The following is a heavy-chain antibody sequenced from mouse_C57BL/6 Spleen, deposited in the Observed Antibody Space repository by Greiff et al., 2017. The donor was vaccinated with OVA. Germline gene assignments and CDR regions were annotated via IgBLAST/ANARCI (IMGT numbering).Heavy chain of an antibody. J-gene: IGHJ3*01. CDR3: ASYYGFAY. D-gene: IGHD1-1*01. Sequence: VQLQQPGAELVKPGASVKLSCKASGYTFTSYWMPWVKQRPGQGLEWIGEIAPSDCFTNYNQKFKGNATLTVYTSSSTAYMQLSSLTSEDAAVYYCASYYGFAYWGQGTLVTVSA. V-gene: IGHV1-50*01. CDR2: IAPSDCFT. CDR1: GYTFTSYW.